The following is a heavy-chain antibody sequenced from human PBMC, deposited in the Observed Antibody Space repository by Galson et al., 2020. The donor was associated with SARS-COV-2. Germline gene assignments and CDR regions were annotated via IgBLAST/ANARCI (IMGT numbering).Heavy chain of an antibody. CDR1: GGSNSNYY. Sequence: SETLSLTCSVPGGSNSNYYWSWIRQPPGKGLERLGDFYYSVSTNYNPSLKSRVSISVDTSKNQLSLKLSSVTAADTAVYYCARQSDDFWSGYYYYWGQGALVTVSS. V-gene: IGHV4-59*01. CDR3: ARQSDDFWSGYYYY. J-gene: IGHJ4*02. CDR2: FYYSVST. D-gene: IGHD3-3*01.